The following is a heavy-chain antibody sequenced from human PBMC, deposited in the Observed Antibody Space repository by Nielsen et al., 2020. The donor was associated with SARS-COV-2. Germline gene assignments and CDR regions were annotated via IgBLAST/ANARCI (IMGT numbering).Heavy chain of an antibody. V-gene: IGHV3-33*01. CDR3: ARGREAYCGGDCHYMDV. CDR2: IWYDGSNK. CDR1: GFTFSSYG. Sequence: SCAASGFTFSSYGMHWVRQAPGKGLEWVAVIWYDGSNKYYADSVKGRFTISRDNSKNTLYLQMNSLRAEDTAVYYCARGREAYCGGDCHYMDVWGKGTTVTVSS. J-gene: IGHJ6*03. D-gene: IGHD2-21*02.